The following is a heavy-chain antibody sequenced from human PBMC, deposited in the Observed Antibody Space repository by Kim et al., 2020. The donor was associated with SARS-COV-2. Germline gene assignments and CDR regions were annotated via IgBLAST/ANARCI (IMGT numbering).Heavy chain of an antibody. CDR2: INTNTGNP. CDR1: GYTFTSYA. CDR3: ARDLNLVTAIRSDYYYYGMDI. V-gene: IGHV7-4-1*02. D-gene: IGHD2-21*02. J-gene: IGHJ6*02. Sequence: ASVKVSCKASGYTFTSYAMNWVRQAPGQGLEWMGWINTNTGNPTYAQGFTGRFVFSLDTSVSTAYLQISSLKAEDTAVYYCARDLNLVTAIRSDYYYYGMDIWGQGTTVTVSS.